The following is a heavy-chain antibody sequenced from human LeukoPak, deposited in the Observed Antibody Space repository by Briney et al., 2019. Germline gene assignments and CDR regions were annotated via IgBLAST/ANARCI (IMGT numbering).Heavy chain of an antibody. J-gene: IGHJ4*02. CDR2: IWYDGSNK. CDR3: ARVSGTTAMVADY. D-gene: IGHD5-18*01. Sequence: GGPLRLSCAASGFTFSSYGMHWVRQAPGKGLERVAVIWYDGSNKYYADSVKGRFTISRDNSKNTLYLQMNSLRAEDTAVYYCARVSGTTAMVADYWGQGTLVTVSS. V-gene: IGHV3-33*01. CDR1: GFTFSSYG.